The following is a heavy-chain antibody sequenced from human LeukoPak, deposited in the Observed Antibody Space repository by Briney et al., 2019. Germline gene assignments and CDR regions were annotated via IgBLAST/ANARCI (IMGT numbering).Heavy chain of an antibody. V-gene: IGHV1-2*02. J-gene: IGHJ4*02. CDR1: GYTFAGYY. Sequence: GASVTVSCKASGYTFAGYYMHWVRQAPGQGLEWMGWINPNSGGTNYAQKFQGRVTMTRDTSISTAYMELSRLRSDDTAVYYCARESSGQYYFDYWGQGTLVTVSS. CDR3: ARESSGQYYFDY. D-gene: IGHD6-19*01. CDR2: INPNSGGT.